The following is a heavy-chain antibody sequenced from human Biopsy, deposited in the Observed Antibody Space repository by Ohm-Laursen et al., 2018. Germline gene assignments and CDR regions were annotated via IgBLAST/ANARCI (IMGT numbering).Heavy chain of an antibody. V-gene: IGHV1-2*02. CDR1: GFPFTRYY. J-gene: IGHJ4*02. Sequence: GASVKVSCKPSGFPFTRYYLHWVRQAPGQGLEWMGWIALDSGNTKYAQKFQGRVTLTWDTSISTAYMDLNRLTLGDTAVYYCARVRHEETLDQWGQGTLVTVSA. CDR3: ARVRHEETLDQ. CDR2: IALDSGNT.